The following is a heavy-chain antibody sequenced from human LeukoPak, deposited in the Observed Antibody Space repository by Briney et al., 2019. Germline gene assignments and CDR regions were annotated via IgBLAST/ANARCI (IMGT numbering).Heavy chain of an antibody. J-gene: IGHJ4*02. D-gene: IGHD3-16*02. CDR3: ARGFMFGGVIVWKFDY. CDR2: INHSGST. CDR1: GGSFSGYY. Sequence: SETLSLTCAVYGGSFSGYYWSWIRQPPGKGLEWIGEINHSGSTNYNPSLKSRVTISVDTSKNQFSLKLSSVTAADTAAYYCARGFMFGGVIVWKFDYWGQGTLVTVSS. V-gene: IGHV4-34*01.